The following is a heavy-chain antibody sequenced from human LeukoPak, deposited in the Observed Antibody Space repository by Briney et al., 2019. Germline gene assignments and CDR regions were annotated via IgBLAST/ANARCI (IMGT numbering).Heavy chain of an antibody. D-gene: IGHD5-24*01. J-gene: IGHJ4*02. V-gene: IGHV3-66*01. CDR1: GFTVSSNY. CDR3: ASVGDGYNFGQLYYDY. CDR2: IYSGGST. Sequence: GGSLRLSCAASGFTVSSNYMSWVRQAPGKGLEWVSVIYSGGSTYYADSVKGRFTISRDNSKNTLYLQMNSLRAEDTAVYYCASVGDGYNFGQLYYDYWGQGTLVTVSS.